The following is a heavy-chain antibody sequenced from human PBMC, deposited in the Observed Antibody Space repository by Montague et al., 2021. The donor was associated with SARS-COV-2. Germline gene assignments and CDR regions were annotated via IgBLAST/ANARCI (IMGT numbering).Heavy chain of an antibody. CDR1: GFTFSSYA. CDR3: AKGRTVVATISPFDY. Sequence: SLRLSCAASGFTFSSYAMSWVRQAPGKGLEWVSAISASGGSTYYADSVKGRFTISRDNSKNTLYLQMNSLRAEDTAVYYCAKGRTVVATISPFDYWGQGTLVTVSS. CDR2: ISASGGST. D-gene: IGHD5-12*01. V-gene: IGHV3-23*01. J-gene: IGHJ4*02.